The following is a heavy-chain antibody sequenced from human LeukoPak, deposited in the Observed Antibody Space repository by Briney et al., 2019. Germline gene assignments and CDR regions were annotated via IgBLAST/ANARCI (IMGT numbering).Heavy chain of an antibody. J-gene: IGHJ4*02. D-gene: IGHD2-8*01. Sequence: GGSLRLSCAASGFTFSAYWMSWVRQAPGKGLEWVAHIKGDGSEKYSVDSVKGRFTISRDNAKSSLYLQMSSLRAEDTALYYCARGGFGYVYFDYWGQGSLVTVSS. CDR2: IKGDGSEK. CDR1: GFTFSAYW. V-gene: IGHV3-7*01. CDR3: ARGGFGYVYFDY.